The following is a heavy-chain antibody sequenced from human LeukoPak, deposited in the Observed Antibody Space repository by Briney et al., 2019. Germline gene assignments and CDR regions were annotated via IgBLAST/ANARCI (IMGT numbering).Heavy chain of an antibody. D-gene: IGHD2-15*01. Sequence: GSLRLSCAASGFTFSSYGMHWVRQAPGKGLEWVAFIRYDGSNKYYADSVKGRFTISRDNSKNTLYLQMNSLRAKDTAVYYCAKVVVVVAAPPYNWFDPWGQGTLVTVSS. CDR1: GFTFSSYG. CDR2: IRYDGSNK. V-gene: IGHV3-30*02. J-gene: IGHJ5*02. CDR3: AKVVVVVAAPPYNWFDP.